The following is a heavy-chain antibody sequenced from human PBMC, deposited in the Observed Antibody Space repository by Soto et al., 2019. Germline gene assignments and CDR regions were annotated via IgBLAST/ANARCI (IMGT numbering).Heavy chain of an antibody. CDR2: INHSGST. Sequence: QVQLQQWGAGLLKPSETLSLTCAVYGGSFSGYYWSWIRQPPGKGLEWIGEINHSGSTNYNPSLKSRVTIAVDTSKNQVALKLSSGTAADTAVYYCARGYCSSTSCYYWFDPGGQGTLVTVSS. D-gene: IGHD2-2*01. J-gene: IGHJ5*02. CDR1: GGSFSGYY. CDR3: ARGYCSSTSCYYWFDP. V-gene: IGHV4-34*01.